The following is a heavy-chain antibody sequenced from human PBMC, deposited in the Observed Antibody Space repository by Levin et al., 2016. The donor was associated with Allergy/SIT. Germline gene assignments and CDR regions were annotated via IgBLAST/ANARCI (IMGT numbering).Heavy chain of an antibody. J-gene: IGHJ2*01. CDR2: IYHSGST. D-gene: IGHD3-3*01. CDR1: GGSISSSNW. Sequence: SETLSLTCAVSGGSISSSNWWSWVRQPPGKGLEWIGEIYHSGSTNXNPSLKSRVTISVDKSKNQFSLKLSSVTAADTAVYYCARVYDFWTGRQISYWYFDLWGRGTLVTVSS. V-gene: IGHV4-4*02. CDR3: ARVYDFWTGRQISYWYFDL.